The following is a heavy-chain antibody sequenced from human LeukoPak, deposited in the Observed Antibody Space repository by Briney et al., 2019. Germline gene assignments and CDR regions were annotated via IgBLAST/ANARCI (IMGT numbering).Heavy chain of an antibody. CDR2: IYTSGST. D-gene: IGHD2-15*01. Sequence: SETLSLTCTVSGGSISSGSYYWSWIRQPAGKGLEWIGRIYTSGSTNYNPSLKSRVTMSVDTSKNQFSLKLSSVTAADTAVYYCARGRLLAGYNWFDPWGQGTLATVSS. J-gene: IGHJ5*02. CDR3: ARGRLLAGYNWFDP. CDR1: GGSISSGSYY. V-gene: IGHV4-61*02.